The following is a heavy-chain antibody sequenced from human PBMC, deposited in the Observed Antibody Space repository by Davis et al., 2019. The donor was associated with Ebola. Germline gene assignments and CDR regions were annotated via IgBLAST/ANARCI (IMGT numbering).Heavy chain of an antibody. V-gene: IGHV3-30*04. CDR2: ISYDGNNQ. Sequence: GESLKISCAASGITFTNYALHWVRQAPGKGLQWLAVISYDGNNQYYADSVRGRFTVSRDNAKNSLYLQMNSLRAEDTAVYYCARDVVGYCSGGSCWGQGTLVTVSS. CDR3: ARDVVGYCSGGSC. D-gene: IGHD2-15*01. CDR1: GITFTNYA. J-gene: IGHJ4*02.